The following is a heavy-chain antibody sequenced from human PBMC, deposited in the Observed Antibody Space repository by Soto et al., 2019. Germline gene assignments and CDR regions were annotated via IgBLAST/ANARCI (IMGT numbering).Heavy chain of an antibody. CDR1: GYTFTSYA. CDR3: ARSSGYYFIDDY. J-gene: IGHJ4*02. Sequence: QVQLVQSGAEEKKPGASVKVSCKASGYTFTSYAMNWVRQAPGQRLEWMGWINAGNGNTKYSQKFQGRVTITRDTSASTAYMELSSLRSADTAVYYCARSSGYYFIDDYWGQGTLVTVSS. V-gene: IGHV1-3*05. CDR2: INAGNGNT. D-gene: IGHD3-22*01.